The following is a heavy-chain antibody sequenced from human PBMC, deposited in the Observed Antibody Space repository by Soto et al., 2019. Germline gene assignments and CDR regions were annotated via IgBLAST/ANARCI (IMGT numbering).Heavy chain of an antibody. CDR2: INHSGST. V-gene: IGHV4-34*01. Sequence: QVQLQQWGAGLLKPSETLSLTCAVYGGSFSGYYWSWIRQPPGKGLEWIGEINHSGSTNYNPSLKSRVPISVETSKNQFSLKVSSVTAADTTVYYCARGRGGRGYSNYKTLHRIDYWCQGTLVTVSS. J-gene: IGHJ4*02. CDR3: ARGRGGRGYSNYKTLHRIDY. D-gene: IGHD4-4*01. CDR1: GGSFSGYY.